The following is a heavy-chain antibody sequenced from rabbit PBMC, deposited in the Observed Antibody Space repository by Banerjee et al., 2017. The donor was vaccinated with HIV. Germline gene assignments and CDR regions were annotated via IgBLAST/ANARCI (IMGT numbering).Heavy chain of an antibody. D-gene: IGHD6-1*01. V-gene: IGHV1S40*01. CDR2: INAGSSGTT. Sequence: QSLEESGGDLVKPGASLTLTCTASGFTISSSYYMCWVRQAPGKGLEWIACINAGSSGTTYYASWAKGRFTISKTSSTTVTLQMTSLTAADTATYFCARNGNPGDYATSRLDLWGQGTLVTVS. CDR3: ARNGNPGDYATSRLDL. CDR1: GFTISSSYY. J-gene: IGHJ3*01.